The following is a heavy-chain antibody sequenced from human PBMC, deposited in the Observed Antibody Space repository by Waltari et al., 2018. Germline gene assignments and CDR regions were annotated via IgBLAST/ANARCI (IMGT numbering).Heavy chain of an antibody. Sequence: QVQLVQSGAEVKKPGASVKVSCKVSGYTLTELSMHWVRQAPGKGLEWMGGFDPEDGETIYAQKFQGRVTMTEDTSTDTAYMELSSLRSEDTAVYYCATTYMSGYYTGMDYYYYGMDVWGQGTTVTVSS. J-gene: IGHJ6*02. D-gene: IGHD3-3*01. CDR2: FDPEDGET. CDR3: ATTYMSGYYTGMDYYYYGMDV. V-gene: IGHV1-24*01. CDR1: GYTLTELS.